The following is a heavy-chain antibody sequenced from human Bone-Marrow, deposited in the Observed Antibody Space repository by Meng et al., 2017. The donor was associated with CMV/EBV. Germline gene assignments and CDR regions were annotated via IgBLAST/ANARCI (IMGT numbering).Heavy chain of an antibody. CDR1: GFTFSSYS. CDR2: ISSSSYI. Sequence: GESLKISCAASGFTFSSYSMNWVRQAPGKGLEWVSSISSSSYIYYADSVKGRFTISRDNAKNSLYLQMNSLRAEDTAVYYCARGGSIAARPGDYWGQGTLVTVSS. D-gene: IGHD6-6*01. CDR3: ARGGSIAARPGDY. V-gene: IGHV3-21*01. J-gene: IGHJ4*02.